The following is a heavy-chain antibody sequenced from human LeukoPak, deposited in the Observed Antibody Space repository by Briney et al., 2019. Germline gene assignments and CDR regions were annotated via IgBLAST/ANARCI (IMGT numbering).Heavy chain of an antibody. CDR2: IKQDGSEK. Sequence: PGGSLRLSCAASGFTFSSYSMSWVRQAPGKGLEWVANIKQDGSEKYYVDSVKGRFTISRDNAKNSLYLQMNSLRAEDTAVYYCARTIDYWGQGTLVTVSS. CDR3: ARTIDY. V-gene: IGHV3-7*01. J-gene: IGHJ4*02. CDR1: GFTFSSYS.